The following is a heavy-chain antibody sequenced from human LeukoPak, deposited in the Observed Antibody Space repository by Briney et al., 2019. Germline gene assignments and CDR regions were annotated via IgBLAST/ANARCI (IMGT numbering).Heavy chain of an antibody. CDR3: AKGGGYEAQYYYYYLDI. J-gene: IGHJ6*03. Sequence: GGSLRLSCVTSGFTFSASWMNWVRQAPGKGLEWVAFIRYDGSNKYYADSVKGRFTVSRDNSKNTLYLQMKSLRAEDTAVYYCAKGGGYEAQYYYYYLDIWGKGTTVTISS. D-gene: IGHD5-12*01. CDR2: IRYDGSNK. V-gene: IGHV3-30*02. CDR1: GFTFSASW.